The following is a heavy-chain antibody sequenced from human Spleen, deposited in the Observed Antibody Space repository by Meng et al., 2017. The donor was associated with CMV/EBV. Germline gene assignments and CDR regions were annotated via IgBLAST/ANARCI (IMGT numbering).Heavy chain of an antibody. J-gene: IGHJ3*02. V-gene: IGHV4-34*01. CDR2: INHSGST. CDR1: GSFSGYY. Sequence: GSFSGYYWSWIRQPPGKGLEWIGEINHSGSTNYNPSLKSRVTISVDTSKNQFSLKLSSVTAADTAVYYCARATHDILTGYPHDAFDIWGQGTMVTVSS. D-gene: IGHD3-9*01. CDR3: ARATHDILTGYPHDAFDI.